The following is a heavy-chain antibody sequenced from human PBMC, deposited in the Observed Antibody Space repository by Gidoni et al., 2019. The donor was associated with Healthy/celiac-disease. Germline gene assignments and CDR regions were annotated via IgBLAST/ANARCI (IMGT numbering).Heavy chain of an antibody. CDR2: ISGSGGST. D-gene: IGHD1-26*01. J-gene: IGHJ4*02. CDR1: GFPFSSYA. Sequence: EVQLLESGGGLVQPGGSLRLSCAASGFPFSSYAMSWVRQAPGKGLEWVSAISGSGGSTYYADSVKGRFTISRDNSKNTLYLQMNSLRAEDTAVYYCAKDLASSRELLGTFDYWGQGTLVTVSS. V-gene: IGHV3-23*01. CDR3: AKDLASSRELLGTFDY.